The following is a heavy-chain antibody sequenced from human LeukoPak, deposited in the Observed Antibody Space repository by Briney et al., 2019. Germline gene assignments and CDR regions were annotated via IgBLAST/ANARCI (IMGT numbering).Heavy chain of an antibody. CDR2: IKQDGSEK. CDR1: GFTFSSYW. V-gene: IGHV3-7*01. J-gene: IGHJ4*02. CDR3: ARERVRYCSGGSCYLGY. Sequence: PGGSLRLSCAASGFTFSSYWMSWVRQAPGKGLEWVANIKQDGSEKYYVDSVKGRFTISRDNAKNSLYLQMNSLRAEDTAVYYCARERVRYCSGGSCYLGYWGQGTLVTVSS. D-gene: IGHD2-15*01.